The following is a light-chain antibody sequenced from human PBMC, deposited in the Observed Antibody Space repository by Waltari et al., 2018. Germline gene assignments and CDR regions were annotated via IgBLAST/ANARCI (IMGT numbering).Light chain of an antibody. CDR2: STN. V-gene: IGLV8-61*01. J-gene: IGLJ3*02. CDR3: VLYLPSGIWV. Sequence: QTVVTQEPSFSVSPGGTVTLTCALSSGPVPTSFAPGWYRQTPGQAPRTLIYSTNTRSSGVPDRFSGSILGSKAALTITGAQADDESDYYCVLYLPSGIWVFGGGTKLTVL. CDR1: SGPVPTSFA.